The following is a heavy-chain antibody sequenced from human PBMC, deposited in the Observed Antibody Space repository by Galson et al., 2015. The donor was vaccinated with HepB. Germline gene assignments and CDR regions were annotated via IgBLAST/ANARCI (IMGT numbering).Heavy chain of an antibody. CDR2: INPKSGGT. D-gene: IGHD3-22*01. CDR3: ARAQIDYSDNSGFLVESYQYGMDV. J-gene: IGHJ6*02. CDR1: GYTFSGYY. Sequence: SVKVSCKASGYTFSGYYMHWVRQAPGHGLEWMGWINPKSGGTNYAQKLQGRVTMTRDTSISTAYMELTGLRSDDTAVYYCARAQIDYSDNSGFLVESYQYGMDVWGHGTAVTGSS. V-gene: IGHV1-2*02.